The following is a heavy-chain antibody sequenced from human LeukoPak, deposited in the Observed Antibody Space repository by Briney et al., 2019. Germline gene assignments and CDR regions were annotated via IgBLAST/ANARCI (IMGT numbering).Heavy chain of an antibody. CDR1: GFTFSTYA. D-gene: IGHD3-22*01. CDR2: ITSSGSNT. V-gene: IGHV3-23*01. J-gene: IGHJ4*02. CDR3: AKGGDGSGYYWDS. Sequence: GGSLRLSCAASGFTFSTYAMSWVRQAPGEGLEWVSLITSSGSNTYYADSVKGRFTISRDNTRSTLYLQMNSLRAEDTAVYFCAKGGDGSGYYWDSWGQGTLVTVSS.